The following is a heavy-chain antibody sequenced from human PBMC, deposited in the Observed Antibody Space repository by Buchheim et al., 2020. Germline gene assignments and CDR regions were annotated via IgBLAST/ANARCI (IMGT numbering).Heavy chain of an antibody. D-gene: IGHD6-6*01. J-gene: IGHJ6*02. V-gene: IGHV3-30*18. CDR3: AKDRAEQLSSPPYYYYGMDV. Sequence: QVQLVESGGGVVQPGRSLRLSCAASGFTFSSYGMHWVRQAPGKGLEWVAVISYDGSNKYYADSVKGRFTISRDNSKNTLYLQMNSLRAEDTAVYYCAKDRAEQLSSPPYYYYGMDVWGQGTT. CDR1: GFTFSSYG. CDR2: ISYDGSNK.